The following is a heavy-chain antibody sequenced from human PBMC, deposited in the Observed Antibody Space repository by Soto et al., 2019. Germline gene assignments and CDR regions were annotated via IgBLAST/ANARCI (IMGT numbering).Heavy chain of an antibody. V-gene: IGHV1-18*01. CDR2: ISAYNGNT. J-gene: IGHJ6*03. CDR3: ARDMRGYCSSTSCHYMDV. CDR1: GYTFTSYG. D-gene: IGHD2-2*03. Sequence: ASVKVSCKASGYTFTSYGISWVRQAPGQGLEWMGWISAYNGNTNYAQKLQGRVTMTTDTSTSTAYMELRSLRSDDTAVYYCARDMRGYCSSTSCHYMDVWGKGTTVTVSS.